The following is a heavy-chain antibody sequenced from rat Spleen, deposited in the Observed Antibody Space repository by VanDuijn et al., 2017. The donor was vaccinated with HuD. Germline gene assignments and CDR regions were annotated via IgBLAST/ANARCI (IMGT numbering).Heavy chain of an antibody. CDR1: GFTFSDYY. J-gene: IGHJ2*01. D-gene: IGHD1-11*01. Sequence: EVRLVESGGLLVQPGRSMKVSCAASGFTFSDYYMAWVRQAPTKGLEWVASISYEGSSTYYGDSVKGRFTSSRDNAKSTLYLQMSSLRSEDTATYYCARHEDYGGYSKDYFEYWGQGVMVTVSS. V-gene: IGHV5-22*01. CDR3: ARHEDYGGYSKDYFEY. CDR2: ISYEGSST.